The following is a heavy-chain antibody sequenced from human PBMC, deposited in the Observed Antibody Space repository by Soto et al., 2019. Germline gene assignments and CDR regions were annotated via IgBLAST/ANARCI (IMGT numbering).Heavy chain of an antibody. V-gene: IGHV1-69*13. CDR3: ARAGYCSGGSCSSDSFDP. CDR2: IIPMFGTA. J-gene: IGHJ5*02. CDR1: GGTFSTYT. Sequence: SVKVSCKASGGTFSTYTISWVRQAPGQGLEWMGGIIPMFGTARYPQKFQGRVTITADESTSTACMEVSSLRSEDTAFYYCARAGYCSGGSCSSDSFDPWGQGTLVTVSS. D-gene: IGHD2-15*01.